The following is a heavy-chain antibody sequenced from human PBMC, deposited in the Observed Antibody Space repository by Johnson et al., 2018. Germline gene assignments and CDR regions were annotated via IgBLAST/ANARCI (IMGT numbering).Heavy chain of an antibody. Sequence: VQLVQSGGGLVQPGRSLRLSCAASGFTFDDYAMHWVRQAPGKGLEWVSGISWNSGSIGYADSVKGRFTISRDNAKNSLYLQMNSLRAEDTAVYYCARDTSGSYLGYFQHWGQGTLVTVSS. V-gene: IGHV3-9*01. J-gene: IGHJ1*01. CDR1: GFTFDDYA. CDR2: ISWNSGSI. CDR3: ARDTSGSYLGYFQH. D-gene: IGHD1-26*01.